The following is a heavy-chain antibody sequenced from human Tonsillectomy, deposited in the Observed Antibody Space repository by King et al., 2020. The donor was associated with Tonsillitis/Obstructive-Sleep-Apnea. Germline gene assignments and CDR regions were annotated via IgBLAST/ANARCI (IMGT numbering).Heavy chain of an antibody. CDR2: IGSSGSYI. CDR1: GFTFSSYS. J-gene: IGHJ6*03. V-gene: IGHV3-21*01. Sequence: VQLVESGGGLVKPGGSLRLSCAASGFTFSSYSMNWVRQAPGKGLEWVSSIGSSGSYIYFADSVKGRFTNSRDNAKNSLYLQMNSLRAEDTAVYYCARNFTRENYYMDVWGKGTTVTVSS. CDR3: ARNFTRENYYMDV.